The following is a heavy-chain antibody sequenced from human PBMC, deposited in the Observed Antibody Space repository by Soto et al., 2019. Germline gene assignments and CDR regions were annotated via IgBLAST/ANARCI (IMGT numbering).Heavy chain of an antibody. CDR2: ISGSGGST. D-gene: IGHD3-10*01. CDR3: AKTGLWFGELVYYFDY. V-gene: IGHV3-23*01. J-gene: IGHJ4*02. Sequence: GGSLRLSCAASGFTFSSYAMSWVRQAPGKGLEWVSAISGSGGSTYYADSVKGRFTISRDNSKNTLYLQMNSVRAEYTAVYYCAKTGLWFGELVYYFDYWGQGTLVTVSS. CDR1: GFTFSSYA.